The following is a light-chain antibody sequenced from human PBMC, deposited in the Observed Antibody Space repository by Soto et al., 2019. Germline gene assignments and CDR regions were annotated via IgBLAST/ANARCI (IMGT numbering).Light chain of an antibody. J-gene: IGLJ2*01. CDR1: RSNIGKNY. CDR2: DNN. CDR3: GTWDSSLGAVL. Sequence: QSVLTQPPLVSGAPGQKVAISCSGSRSNIGKNYVSWYQQLPGTAPKLLIYDNNKRPSGIPDRFSGSKSGTSATLVIARLQTGDEAEYYCGTWDSSLGAVLFGGGTKVTVL. V-gene: IGLV1-51*01.